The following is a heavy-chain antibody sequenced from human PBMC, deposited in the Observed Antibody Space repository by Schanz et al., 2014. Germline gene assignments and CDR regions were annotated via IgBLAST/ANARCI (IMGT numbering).Heavy chain of an antibody. CDR2: ISYDGTIK. Sequence: QVQLVESGGGVVRPGRSLRLSCAASGFTFSNYGMHWVRQAPGKGLEWVALISYDGTIKVHADSVKGRFIISRDNSKNTLYVQMNSLRAEDTAVYYCATRSYSYLDYWGQGTLVTVSS. CDR3: ATRSYSYLDY. J-gene: IGHJ4*02. CDR1: GFTFSNYG. V-gene: IGHV3-30*03. D-gene: IGHD4-4*01.